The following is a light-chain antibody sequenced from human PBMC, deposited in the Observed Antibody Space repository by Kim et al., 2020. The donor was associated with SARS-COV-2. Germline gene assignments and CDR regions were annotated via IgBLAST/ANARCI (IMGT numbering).Light chain of an antibody. CDR1: QSVKNN. V-gene: IGKV3-15*01. Sequence: IVMTQSPATLSVSPGERVTLSCRASQSVKNNLAWYQQRPGQAPRLLIYGASTRATGISARFSGSGSGTEFSLTIRSLQSEDLAVYYCQQYNDWPLLTFGGGTKLEI. J-gene: IGKJ4*01. CDR3: QQYNDWPLLT. CDR2: GAS.